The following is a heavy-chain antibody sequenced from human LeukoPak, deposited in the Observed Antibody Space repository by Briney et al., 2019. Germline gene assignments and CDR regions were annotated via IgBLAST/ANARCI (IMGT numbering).Heavy chain of an antibody. CDR3: ARDFERPDY. CDR1: GGTFSSYA. CDR2: LNPNSGGT. V-gene: IGHV1-2*06. J-gene: IGHJ4*02. Sequence: ASVKVSCKASGGTFSSYAISWVRQAPGQGLEWMGRLNPNSGGTNYAQKFQGRVTMTRDTSISTAYMELIRLRSDDTPVYYCARDFERPDYWGQGTLVTVSS.